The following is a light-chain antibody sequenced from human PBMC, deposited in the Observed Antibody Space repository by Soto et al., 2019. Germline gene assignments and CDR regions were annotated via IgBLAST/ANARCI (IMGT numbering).Light chain of an antibody. CDR2: DVS. V-gene: IGLV2-14*01. CDR3: SSYTSSSTLV. CDR1: SSDVGGYNY. J-gene: IGLJ2*01. Sequence: QSVLTQPASVSGSPGQSITISCTGTSSDVGGYNYVSWYPQHPGKAPKLMIYDVSNRPSGVSNRFSGSKSGNTASLTISGLQAEDEADYCCSSYTSSSTLVFGGGTKLTVL.